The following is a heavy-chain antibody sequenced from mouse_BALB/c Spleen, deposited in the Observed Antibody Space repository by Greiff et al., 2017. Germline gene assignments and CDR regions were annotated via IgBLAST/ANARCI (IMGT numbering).Heavy chain of an antibody. Sequence: EVQLKESGAELVKPGASVKLSCTASGFNIKDTYMHWVKQRPEQGLEWIGRIDPANGNTKYDPKFQGKATITADTSSNTAYLQLSSLTSEDTAVYYCARFITTVVARYYFDYWGQGTTLTVSS. CDR1: GFNIKDTY. J-gene: IGHJ2*01. CDR2: IDPANGNT. V-gene: IGHV14-3*02. D-gene: IGHD1-1*01. CDR3: ARFITTVVARYYFDY.